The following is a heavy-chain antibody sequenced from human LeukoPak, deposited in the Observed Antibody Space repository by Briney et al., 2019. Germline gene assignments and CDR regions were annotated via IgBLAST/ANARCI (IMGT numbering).Heavy chain of an antibody. Sequence: SETLSLTCTVSGYSISSGYYWGWIRQPPGKGLEWIGSIYHSGSTYYNPSLKSRVTISVDTSKNQFSLKTRSVTAADTAVYYCARAIDYGDYDAGDAFDIWGQGTMVTVSS. V-gene: IGHV4-38-2*02. J-gene: IGHJ3*02. CDR3: ARAIDYGDYDAGDAFDI. CDR1: GYSISSGYY. D-gene: IGHD4-17*01. CDR2: IYHSGST.